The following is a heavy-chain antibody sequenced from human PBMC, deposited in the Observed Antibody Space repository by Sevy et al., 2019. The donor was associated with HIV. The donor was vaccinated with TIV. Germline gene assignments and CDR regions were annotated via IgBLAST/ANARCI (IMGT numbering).Heavy chain of an antibody. CDR3: INNLGFCTNGVCGEYFDY. CDR2: IKSKTDGETT. CDR1: GFTFRDAW. V-gene: IGHV3-15*01. J-gene: IGHJ4*02. D-gene: IGHD2-8*01. Sequence: GGSLRLSCAASGFTFRDAWMTWVRQAPGKGLEWVGRIKSKTDGETTDYATPVKGRFTISRDDSKNTLYLQMNSLKTEDTALYYCINNLGFCTNGVCGEYFDYWGPGTLVTVSS.